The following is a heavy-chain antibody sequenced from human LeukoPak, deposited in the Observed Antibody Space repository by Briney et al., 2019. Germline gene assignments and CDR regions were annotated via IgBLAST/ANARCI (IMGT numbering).Heavy chain of an antibody. CDR1: GFTFSSYG. CDR3: AKAPYSGSYQDYYYYYMDV. J-gene: IGHJ6*03. CDR2: ISGSGAST. Sequence: PGGTLRLSCAASGFTFSSYGLSWVRQAPGKGLEWVSGISGSGASTYYADSVKGRFTISRDNSKNTLYLQMNSLRAEDTAVYYCAKAPYSGSYQDYYYYYMDVWGKGPRSPSP. V-gene: IGHV3-23*01. D-gene: IGHD1-26*01.